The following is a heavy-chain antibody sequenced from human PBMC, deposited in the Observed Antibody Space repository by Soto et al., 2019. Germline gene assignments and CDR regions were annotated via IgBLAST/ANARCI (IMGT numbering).Heavy chain of an antibody. J-gene: IGHJ6*02. CDR1: GFTFSSFG. CDR2: ISYDGNNK. V-gene: IGHV3-30*03. Sequence: QVQLVESGGGVVQPGSSLRLSCAASGFTFSSFGMHWVRQAPGKGLEWVAIISYDGNNKYYADSVQGRFTISRDNSKNTLYLQMNSLRAEDTAVYYCARQFDSSRWYYYYYGMDVWGQGTTVTVSS. D-gene: IGHD6-19*01. CDR3: ARQFDSSRWYYYYYGMDV.